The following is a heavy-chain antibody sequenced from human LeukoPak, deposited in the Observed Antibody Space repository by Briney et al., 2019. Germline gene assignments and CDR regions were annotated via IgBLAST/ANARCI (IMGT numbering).Heavy chain of an antibody. CDR1: GFTFSSYW. CDR3: ASDRDYYDSSGYLFDY. Sequence: GGSLRLPCAASGFTFSSYWMSWVRQAPGKGREWVANIKQDGSEKYYVDSVKGRFTISRDNAKNSLYLQMNSLRAEDTAVYYCASDRDYYDSSGYLFDYWGQGTLVTVSS. D-gene: IGHD3-22*01. V-gene: IGHV3-7*01. J-gene: IGHJ4*02. CDR2: IKQDGSEK.